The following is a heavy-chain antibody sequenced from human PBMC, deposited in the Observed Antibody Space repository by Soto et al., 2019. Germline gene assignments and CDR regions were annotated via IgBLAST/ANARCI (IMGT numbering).Heavy chain of an antibody. Sequence: GGSLRLSCAASGFTVSSNYMSWVRQAPGKGLEWVSVIYSGGSTYYADSVKGRFTISRDNSKNTLYLQMNSLRAEDTAVCYCARTYSSGWSQFDYWGQGTLVTVSS. CDR1: GFTVSSNY. CDR2: IYSGGST. D-gene: IGHD6-19*01. CDR3: ARTYSSGWSQFDY. V-gene: IGHV3-66*01. J-gene: IGHJ4*02.